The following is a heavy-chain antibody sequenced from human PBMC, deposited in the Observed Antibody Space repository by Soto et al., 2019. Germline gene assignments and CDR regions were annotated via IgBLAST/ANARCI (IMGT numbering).Heavy chain of an antibody. J-gene: IGHJ4*01. V-gene: IGHV4-34*01. Sequence: ASETLSLTCAVYGGSFSNYYWNWIRQPPGKGLEWIGEINHSGRTNYDPSLKSRLTISVDTSKNQFSLQLTSVTAADTAVYYCARGIVETTKGHFDYWGHGTLVTVSS. D-gene: IGHD1-26*01. CDR2: INHSGRT. CDR1: GGSFSNYY. CDR3: ARGIVETTKGHFDY.